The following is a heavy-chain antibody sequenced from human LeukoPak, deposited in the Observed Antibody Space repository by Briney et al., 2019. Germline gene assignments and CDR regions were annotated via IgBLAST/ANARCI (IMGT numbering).Heavy chain of an antibody. V-gene: IGHV3-21*01. D-gene: IGHD3-22*01. CDR2: ISSSSSYI. J-gene: IGHJ4*02. Sequence: GGSLRLSCAASGFTFSSYEMNWVRQAPGKGLEWVSSISSSSSYIYYADSVKGRFTISRDNAKNSLYLQMNSLRAEDTAVYYCAREKSVLSYDSSGYTLDYWGQGTLVTVSS. CDR1: GFTFSSYE. CDR3: AREKSVLSYDSSGYTLDY.